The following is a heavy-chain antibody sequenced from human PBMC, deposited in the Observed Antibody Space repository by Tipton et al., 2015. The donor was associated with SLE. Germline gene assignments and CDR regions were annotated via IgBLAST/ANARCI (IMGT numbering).Heavy chain of an antibody. V-gene: IGHV3-33*06. J-gene: IGHJ4*02. CDR2: IWYDGSEI. Sequence: SLRLSCAASGFTFSSYGMHWVRQAPGKGLEWVAVIWYDGSEIYYTDSVKGRFTISRDNSKHTVFLEMNSLRREDTAVYYCAKGDSSAWSFFDYWGQGTLVTVSS. CDR3: AKGDSSAWSFFDY. D-gene: IGHD6-19*01. CDR1: GFTFSSYG.